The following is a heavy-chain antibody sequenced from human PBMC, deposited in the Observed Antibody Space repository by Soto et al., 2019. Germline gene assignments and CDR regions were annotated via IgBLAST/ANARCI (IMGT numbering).Heavy chain of an antibody. CDR1: GFSLTTLGMS. CDR3: VRGEVPSTMVMFFDY. V-gene: IGHV2-70*20. Sequence: GPTLVNPTQTLTLTCSFSGFSLTTLGMSVSWVRRPPGKALEWLALINWEDDKYYRPSLETRLTISKDTSTNRVLLTMTKLDPADTATYYCVRGEVPSTMVMFFDYWGQGALVTVSS. J-gene: IGHJ4*02. D-gene: IGHD3-10*01. CDR2: INWEDDK.